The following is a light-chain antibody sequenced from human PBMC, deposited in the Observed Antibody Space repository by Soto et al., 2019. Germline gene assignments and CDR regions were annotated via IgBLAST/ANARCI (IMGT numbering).Light chain of an antibody. J-gene: IGLJ1*01. CDR1: RSDVGAYNY. CDR3: SSYTSSNTYV. V-gene: IGLV2-14*01. CDR2: EVS. Sequence: QSVLTQPASVSGSPGQSIIISCTGTRSDVGAYNYVSWYQQHPGKAPKLMIYEVSNRPSGVSNRFSGSKSGNTASLTISGLQAEDEADYYCSSYTSSNTYVFGTGTKVTVL.